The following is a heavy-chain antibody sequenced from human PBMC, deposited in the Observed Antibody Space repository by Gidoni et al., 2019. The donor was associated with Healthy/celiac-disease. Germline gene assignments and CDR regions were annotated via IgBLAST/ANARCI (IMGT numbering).Heavy chain of an antibody. CDR1: GFTFSGSA. Sequence: EVQLVASGGGLVQPGGSLHLSCEASGFTFSGSAMHWVRQASGKGQEWVGSIRSKANSYATAYAASVKGRFTISRDDSKNTAYLQMNSLKTEDTAVYYCAYQLEAYYYYYGMDVWGQGTTVTVSS. J-gene: IGHJ6*02. CDR3: AYQLEAYYYYYGMDV. CDR2: IRSKANSYAT. D-gene: IGHD2-2*01. V-gene: IGHV3-73*01.